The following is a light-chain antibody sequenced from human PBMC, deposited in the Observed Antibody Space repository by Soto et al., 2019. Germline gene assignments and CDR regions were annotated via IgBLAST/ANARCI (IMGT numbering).Light chain of an antibody. CDR2: EDS. CDR1: SGSIASNF. Sequence: NFMLTQSHSVSESPGKTVTISCTRSSGSIASNFVQWYQQRPGSAPTTVIYEDSQRRSGVPDRFSGSIDSSSNSASLTISGLKTEDEADYYCQSYDSSSLVFGGGTKLTVL. V-gene: IGLV6-57*03. CDR3: QSYDSSSLV. J-gene: IGLJ2*01.